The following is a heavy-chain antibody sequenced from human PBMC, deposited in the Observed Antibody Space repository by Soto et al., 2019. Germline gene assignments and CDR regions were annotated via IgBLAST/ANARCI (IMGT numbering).Heavy chain of an antibody. V-gene: IGHV4-30-4*01. CDR1: GGSISSGDYY. D-gene: IGHD3-22*01. CDR2: IYYSGST. J-gene: IGHJ3*02. CDR3: AAQNYYEWAFDI. Sequence: QVQLQESGPGLVKPSQTLSLTCTVSGGSISSGDYYWSWIRQPPGKGLEWIGYIYYSGSTYYNPSLKRRGTRSVDTSKNQFSLRLSAVTAADTAVYYCAAQNYYEWAFDIWGQGTMVTVSS.